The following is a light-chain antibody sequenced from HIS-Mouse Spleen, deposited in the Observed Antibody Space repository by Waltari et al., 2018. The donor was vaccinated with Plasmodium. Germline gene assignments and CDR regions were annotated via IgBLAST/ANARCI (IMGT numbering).Light chain of an antibody. J-gene: IGKJ2*01. Sequence: EIVLTQSPATLSLSPGERATLSCRASQSVSSHLAWYQQKPGQAPRLLIYDASNSATGIAARFSGSGSGTDFTLTISSLEPEDFAVYYCQQRSNWMYTFGQGTKLEIK. CDR2: DAS. CDR3: QQRSNWMYT. CDR1: QSVSSH. V-gene: IGKV3-11*01.